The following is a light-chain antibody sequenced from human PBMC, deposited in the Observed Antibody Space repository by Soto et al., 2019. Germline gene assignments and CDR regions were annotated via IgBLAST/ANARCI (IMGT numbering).Light chain of an antibody. Sequence: DIPMTQSPSSLSASVGDRVTITCRASQGISTWLAWYQQKPGKAPKLLIYTASRLQSGVPPRFSGSGSGTDFTLTITSLQPEDFATYYCQQYNIDWTFGQGTKVDIK. J-gene: IGKJ1*01. CDR1: QGISTW. V-gene: IGKV1D-16*01. CDR2: TAS. CDR3: QQYNIDWT.